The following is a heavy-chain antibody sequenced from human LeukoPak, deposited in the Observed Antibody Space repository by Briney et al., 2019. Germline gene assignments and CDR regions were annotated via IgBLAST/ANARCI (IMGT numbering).Heavy chain of an antibody. CDR1: GFTFSSYS. V-gene: IGHV3-21*01. D-gene: IGHD5-24*01. J-gene: IGHJ6*02. Sequence: GGSLRLSCAASGFTFSSYSMNWVRQAPGKGLEWVSSISSSSSYIYYAVSVKGRFTISRDNAKNSLYLQMNSLRAEDTAVYYCARDLSRDGMDVWGQGTTVTVSS. CDR3: ARDLSRDGMDV. CDR2: ISSSSSYI.